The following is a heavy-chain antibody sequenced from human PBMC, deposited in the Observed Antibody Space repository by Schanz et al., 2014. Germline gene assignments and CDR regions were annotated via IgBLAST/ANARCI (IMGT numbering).Heavy chain of an antibody. V-gene: IGHV3-23*01. Sequence: EMQLLESGGGLIQPGGSLRLSCAASGFTFSTHAMSWVRQAPGKGLEWVSSISGDHRNTFYADSVKGRFTISRDNSKNTLYLQMNSLRAEDTAIYYCAKDAPYPFDLWGRGTLITVS. CDR2: ISGDHRNT. CDR3: AKDAPYPFDL. CDR1: GFTFSTHA. J-gene: IGHJ2*01.